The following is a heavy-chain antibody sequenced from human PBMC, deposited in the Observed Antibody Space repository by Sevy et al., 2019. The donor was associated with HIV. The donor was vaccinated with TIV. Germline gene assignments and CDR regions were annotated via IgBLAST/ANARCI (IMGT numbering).Heavy chain of an antibody. CDR1: GYTFTSYG. CDR3: ARGGYCSSTSCYTYYYYGMDV. Sequence: ASVKVSCKASGYTFTSYGINWMRQAPGQGLEWMGWISAYNGNTNNAQKLQGRVTMTTDTSTSTAYMELRSLRSDDTAVYYCARGGYCSSTSCYTYYYYGMDVWGQGTTFTVSS. V-gene: IGHV1-18*01. CDR2: ISAYNGNT. D-gene: IGHD2-2*02. J-gene: IGHJ6*02.